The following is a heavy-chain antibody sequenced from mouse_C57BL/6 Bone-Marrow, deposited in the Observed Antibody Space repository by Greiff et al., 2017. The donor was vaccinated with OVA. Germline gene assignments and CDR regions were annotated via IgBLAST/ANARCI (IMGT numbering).Heavy chain of an antibody. V-gene: IGHV1-69*01. CDR2: IDPSDSYT. CDR3: ARDGSSYSWFAY. CDR1: GYTFTSYW. Sequence: QVHVKQPGAELVMPGASVKLSCKASGYTFTSYWMHWVKQRPGQGLEWIGEIDPSDSYTNYNQKFKGKSTLTVDKSSSTAYMQLSSLTSEDSAVYYCARDGSSYSWFAYWGQGTLVTVSA. J-gene: IGHJ3*01. D-gene: IGHD1-1*01.